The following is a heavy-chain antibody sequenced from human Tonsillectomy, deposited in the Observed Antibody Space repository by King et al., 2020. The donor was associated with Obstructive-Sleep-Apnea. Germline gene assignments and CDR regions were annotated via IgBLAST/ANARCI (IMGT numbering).Heavy chain of an antibody. CDR3: ARAGYDYVWGSVHPLDY. Sequence: VQLVESGGGLVQPGGSLRLSCAASGFTFSSYSMNWVRQAPGKGLEWVSYISSSSSTIYYADSVKGRFTISRDNAKNSLYLQMNSLRAEDTAVYYCARAGYDYVWGSVHPLDYWGQGTLVTVSS. V-gene: IGHV3-48*01. CDR2: ISSSSSTI. D-gene: IGHD3-16*01. CDR1: GFTFSSYS. J-gene: IGHJ4*02.